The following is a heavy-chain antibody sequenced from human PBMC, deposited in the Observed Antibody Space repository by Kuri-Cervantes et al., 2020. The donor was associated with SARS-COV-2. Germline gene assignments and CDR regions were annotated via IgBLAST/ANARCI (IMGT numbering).Heavy chain of an antibody. CDR3: ARMYGSGGYYPPGDF. CDR2: ISAYNGNT. Sequence: ASVKVSCKASGYTFTSYDINWVRQATGQGLEWMGWISAYNGNTNYAQKLQGRVTMTTDTSTSTAYMELRSLRSDDTAVYYCARMYGSGGYYPPGDFWGQGTLVTVSS. D-gene: IGHD3-10*01. CDR1: GYTFTSYD. V-gene: IGHV1-18*01. J-gene: IGHJ4*02.